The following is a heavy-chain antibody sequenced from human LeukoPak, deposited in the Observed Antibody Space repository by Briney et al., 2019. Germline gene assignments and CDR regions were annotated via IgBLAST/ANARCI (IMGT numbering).Heavy chain of an antibody. CDR3: AREGETSGHAGAFDI. J-gene: IGHJ3*02. CDR2: ISKDGGYK. D-gene: IGHD2-15*01. V-gene: IGHV3-30-3*01. Sequence: PGGSLRLSCVASGFIVSNNYMSWVRQAPGEGLEWVTGISKDGGYKHYPDSMKGRFTISRDNSKNTLYLQMDGLRSADTAVYYCAREGETSGHAGAFDIWGQGTMVIVSS. CDR1: GFIVSNNY.